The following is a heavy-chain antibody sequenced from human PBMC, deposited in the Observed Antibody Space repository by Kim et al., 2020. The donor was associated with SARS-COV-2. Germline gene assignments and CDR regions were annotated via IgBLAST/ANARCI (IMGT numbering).Heavy chain of an antibody. Sequence: SETLSLTCTVSGGSISRSAYYWGWIRQPPGKGLEWIASIYSSGKTQYNPSFKSRAVISVDTSNNQLSLSLDSVTAADTAVYFCARVPKNWPFDYLGQGTL. D-gene: IGHD1-1*01. J-gene: IGHJ4*02. V-gene: IGHV4-39*07. CDR2: IYSSGKT. CDR3: ARVPKNWPFDY. CDR1: GGSISRSAYY.